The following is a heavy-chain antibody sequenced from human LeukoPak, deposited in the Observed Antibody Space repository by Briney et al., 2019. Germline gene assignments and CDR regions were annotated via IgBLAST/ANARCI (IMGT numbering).Heavy chain of an antibody. CDR1: GGSISSYY. J-gene: IGHJ4*02. CDR3: ARLRDYYDSSGYYYVFDY. D-gene: IGHD3-22*01. V-gene: IGHV4-59*08. CDR2: IYYSGST. Sequence: PETLSLTCTVSGGSISSYYWSWIRQPPGKGLEWIGYIYYSGSTNYNPSLKSRVTISVDTSKNQFSLKLSSVTAADTAVYYCARLRDYYDSSGYYYVFDYWGQGTLVTVSS.